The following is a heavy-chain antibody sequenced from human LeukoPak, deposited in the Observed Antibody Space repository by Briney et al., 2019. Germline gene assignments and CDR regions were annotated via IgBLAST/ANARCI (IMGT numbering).Heavy chain of an antibody. J-gene: IGHJ4*02. CDR3: ARGGDDLWSGYAAFDY. V-gene: IGHV1-18*01. CDR2: ISDYNGNT. CDR1: GYTFTSYG. D-gene: IGHD3-3*01. Sequence: ASVKVSCKASGYTFTSYGISWVRQAPGQGLEWMGWISDYNGNTKYAQKLQGRVTMTTDTSTNTAYMELRSLRSDDTAVYYCARGGDDLWSGYAAFDYWGQGTLVTVSS.